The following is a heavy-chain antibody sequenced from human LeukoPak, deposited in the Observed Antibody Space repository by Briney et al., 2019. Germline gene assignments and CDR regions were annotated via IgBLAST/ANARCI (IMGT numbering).Heavy chain of an antibody. CDR3: ARGPYNRWKGAFDI. CDR1: GFTFSSYA. CDR2: ISGSGGST. V-gene: IGHV3-23*01. D-gene: IGHD1-14*01. Sequence: GGSLRLSCAASGFTFSSYAMSWVRQAPGKGLEWVSAISGSGGSTYYAGSVKGRFTISRDNSKNTLYLQMNSLRAEDTAVYYCARGPYNRWKGAFDIWGQGTMVTVSS. J-gene: IGHJ3*02.